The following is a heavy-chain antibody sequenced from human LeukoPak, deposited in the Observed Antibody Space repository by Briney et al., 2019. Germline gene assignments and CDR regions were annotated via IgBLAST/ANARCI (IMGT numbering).Heavy chain of an antibody. J-gene: IGHJ3*02. V-gene: IGHV3-23*01. Sequence: GGSLRLSCAASGITFSSYAMNWVRQAPGKGLEWVSAISGSGGSTYYAESVKGRFTISRDNSKNTLYLQMNSLRAEDTAVYYCAKDQGSYGLRDAIDIWGQGTMVTVSS. D-gene: IGHD5-18*01. CDR3: AKDQGSYGLRDAIDI. CDR2: ISGSGGST. CDR1: GITFSSYA.